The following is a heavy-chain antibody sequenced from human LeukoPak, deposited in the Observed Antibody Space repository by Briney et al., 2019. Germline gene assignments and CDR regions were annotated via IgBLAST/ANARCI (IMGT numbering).Heavy chain of an antibody. J-gene: IGHJ3*02. CDR1: GYSFTSYW. Sequence: GESLKISCKGSGYSFTSYWIGWVRQMPGKGLEWMGIIYPGDSDTRYSPSFQGQVTISADKSISTAYLQWSSLKASDTAMYYCAREGWYYYDSSGENAFDIWGQGTMVTVPS. V-gene: IGHV5-51*01. CDR3: AREGWYYYDSSGENAFDI. CDR2: IYPGDSDT. D-gene: IGHD3-22*01.